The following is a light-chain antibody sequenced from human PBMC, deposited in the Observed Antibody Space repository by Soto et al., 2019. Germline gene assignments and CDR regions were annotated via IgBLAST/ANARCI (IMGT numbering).Light chain of an antibody. J-gene: IGLJ2*01. CDR3: RLYGGSNPVV. Sequence: QSALTQPPSASGSPGQSVTISCTGSSSDVGGYNYVSWYQQHPGKAPKLMIYEVSKRPSGVPDRLSGSKSGNTASLTVSGLQGEDGAGYYRRLYGGSNPVVFGGGTKLTV. CDR1: SSDVGGYNY. V-gene: IGLV2-8*01. CDR2: EVS.